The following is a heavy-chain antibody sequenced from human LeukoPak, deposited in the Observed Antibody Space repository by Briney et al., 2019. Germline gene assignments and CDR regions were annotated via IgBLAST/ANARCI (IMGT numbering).Heavy chain of an antibody. J-gene: IGHJ4*02. CDR3: ARAAPLYYDFWSGYSTQYYFDY. CDR1: GGSISSYY. CDR2: IYYSGST. D-gene: IGHD3-3*01. V-gene: IGHV4-59*08. Sequence: SETLSLTCTVSGGSISSYYWSWIRQPPGKGLEWIGYIYYSGSTYYNPSLKSRVTISVDTSKNQFSLKLSSVTAADTAVYYCARAAPLYYDFWSGYSTQYYFDYWGQGTLVTVSS.